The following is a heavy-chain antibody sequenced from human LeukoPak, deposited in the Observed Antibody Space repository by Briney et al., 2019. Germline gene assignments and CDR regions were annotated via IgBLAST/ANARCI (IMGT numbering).Heavy chain of an antibody. V-gene: IGHV4-59*08. CDR3: ARASLGAVAGRAFGY. CDR2: IYYSGST. J-gene: IGHJ4*02. Sequence: SSETLSLTCAVYGGSFSGYYWSWIRQPPGKGLEWIGYIYYSGSTNYNPSLKSRVTISVDTSKNQFSLKLSSVTAADTAVYYCARASLGAVAGRAFGYWGQGTLVTVSS. D-gene: IGHD6-19*01. CDR1: GGSFSGYY.